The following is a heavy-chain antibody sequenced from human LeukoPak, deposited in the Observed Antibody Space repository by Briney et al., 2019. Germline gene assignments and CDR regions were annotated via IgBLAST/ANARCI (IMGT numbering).Heavy chain of an antibody. D-gene: IGHD4-23*01. Sequence: GGSLRLSCAASGFTFSSYEMNWVRQAPGKGLEWVSSISSSSSYIYYADSVKGRFTISRDNAKNSLYLQMNSLRAEDTAVYYCARDPDYGGNSGWYFDLWGRGTLVTVSS. CDR3: ARDPDYGGNSGWYFDL. CDR1: GFTFSSYE. CDR2: ISSSSSYI. J-gene: IGHJ2*01. V-gene: IGHV3-21*01.